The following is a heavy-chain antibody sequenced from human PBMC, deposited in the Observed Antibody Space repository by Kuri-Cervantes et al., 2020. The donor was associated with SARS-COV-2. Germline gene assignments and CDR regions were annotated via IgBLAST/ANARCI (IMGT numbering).Heavy chain of an antibody. CDR1: GFTFSSYG. J-gene: IGHJ3*02. D-gene: IGHD3-3*01. V-gene: IGHV3-30*02. CDR2: IRYDGSNK. CDR3: AIGRYYDFWSGYYTDAFDI. Sequence: LSLICAASGFTFSSYGMHWVRQAPGKGLEWVAFIRYDGSNKYYADSVKGRFTISRDNSRNTLYLRMNSLRAEDTAVYCCAIGRYYDFWSGYYTDAFDIWGQGTMVTVSS.